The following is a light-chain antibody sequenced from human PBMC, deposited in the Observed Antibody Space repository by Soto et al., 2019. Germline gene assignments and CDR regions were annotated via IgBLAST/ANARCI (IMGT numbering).Light chain of an antibody. CDR3: QQSYSTPHT. CDR1: QGISSY. J-gene: IGKJ5*01. CDR2: AAS. Sequence: DIQMTQPRSSLRASVADRVTTTCRASQGISSYLAWYQQKPGKAPNLLIYAASSLQSGVPSRFSGSGSGTDFTLTISSLQPEDFATYYCQQSYSTPHTFGQGTRREIK. V-gene: IGKV1-39*01.